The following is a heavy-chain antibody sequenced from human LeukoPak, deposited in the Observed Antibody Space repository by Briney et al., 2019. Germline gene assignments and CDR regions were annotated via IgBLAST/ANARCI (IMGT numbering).Heavy chain of an antibody. V-gene: IGHV3-74*01. CDR3: ARAPSEIGGYYPEYFRH. D-gene: IGHD3-22*01. CDR1: GFTFSSYW. Sequence: GGSLRLSCAPSGFTFSSYWMHWVRQAPGKGLVWASRIKSDGSTTYADSVKGRFTISRDNAKNTVSLQMNSLRAEDTGVYYCARAPSEIGGYYPEYFRHWGQGTLVTVSS. J-gene: IGHJ1*01. CDR2: IKSDGST.